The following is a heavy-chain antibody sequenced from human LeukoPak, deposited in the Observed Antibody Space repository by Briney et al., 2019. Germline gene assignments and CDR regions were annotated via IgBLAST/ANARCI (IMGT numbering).Heavy chain of an antibody. CDR2: IKEDGSQK. CDR1: GFTFSDYW. J-gene: IGHJ4*02. Sequence: GGSLRLSCAASGFTFSDYWMSWVRQAPGKGLEWVAIIKEDGSQKYYVDSVKGRFTLSRDNTKNSLTLQLNSLRAEDTALYYCVRDCYGSGSYYSYFDYWGQRTLVTVSS. CDR3: VRDCYGSGSYYSYFDY. V-gene: IGHV3-7*01. D-gene: IGHD3-10*01.